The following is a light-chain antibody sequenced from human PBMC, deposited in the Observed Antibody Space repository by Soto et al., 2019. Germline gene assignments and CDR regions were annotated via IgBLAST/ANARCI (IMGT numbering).Light chain of an antibody. J-gene: IGKJ2*01. CDR2: GAS. CDR3: QQYDNWPPGT. Sequence: EIVMTQSPATLSLSPGERVTLSCRASQSVSRNLAWYQHKPGQAPRLLIYGASSRATGIPARFSGSGSGTEFTLTISSLQSEDFAVYYCQQYDNWPPGTFGQGTKLEIK. V-gene: IGKV3-15*01. CDR1: QSVSRN.